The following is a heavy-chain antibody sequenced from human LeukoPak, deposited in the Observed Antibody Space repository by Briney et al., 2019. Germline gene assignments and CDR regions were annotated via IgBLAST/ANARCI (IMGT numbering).Heavy chain of an antibody. J-gene: IGHJ3*02. CDR2: IYTSGST. V-gene: IGHV4-4*09. CDR1: GGSISSYY. Sequence: SETLSLTCTVSGGSISSYYWSWIRQPPGKGLEWIGYIYTSGSTNYNPSLKSRVTISVDTSKNQFSLKLSSVTAADTAVYYCASLDCSGGSCYPGGYAFDIWGQGTMVTVSS. D-gene: IGHD2-15*01. CDR3: ASLDCSGGSCYPGGYAFDI.